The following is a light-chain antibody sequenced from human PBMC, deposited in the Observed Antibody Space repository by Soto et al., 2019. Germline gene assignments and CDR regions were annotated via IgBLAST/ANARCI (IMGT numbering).Light chain of an antibody. CDR2: GAS. CDR1: QSVSSN. Sequence: EIVMTQSPATLSVSPGERATLSCRASQSVSSNLAWYQQKPGQAPRLLIYGASTRATGIPARFSGSGSGTEFTLTISSLKSEDFEVYYCQQYNNWPPMAFGQGTKVEIK. J-gene: IGKJ1*01. V-gene: IGKV3-15*01. CDR3: QQYNNWPPMA.